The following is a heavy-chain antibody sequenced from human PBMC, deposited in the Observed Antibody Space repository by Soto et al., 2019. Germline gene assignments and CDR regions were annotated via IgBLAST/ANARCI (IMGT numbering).Heavy chain of an antibody. J-gene: IGHJ4*02. V-gene: IGHV4-4*07. CDR2: LHNAERT. CDR1: GDSVSSHY. Sequence: SETLSFPFTVSGDSVSSHYWSWIRQPADKALESRGRLHNAERTISMPSLQSRVTMSMDSSKNQFSLKLTSVTAADSAVCLCAREPLAQSYSDFWGQGILVTVSS. CDR3: AREPLAQSYSDF.